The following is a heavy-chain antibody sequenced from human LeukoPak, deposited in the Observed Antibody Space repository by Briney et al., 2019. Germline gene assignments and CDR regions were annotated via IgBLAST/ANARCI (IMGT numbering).Heavy chain of an antibody. CDR1: GFTFSNFN. Sequence: GGSLRLSCAASGFTFSNFNMNRVRQAPGKGLEWVSYISGSSSVTYYADSVEGRFTISRDNAKNSLYLQMNSLRAEDTAVYYCARDPGTGSGWYYFDYWGQGTLVTVSS. CDR2: ISGSSSVT. V-gene: IGHV3-48*01. CDR3: ARDPGTGSGWYYFDY. D-gene: IGHD6-19*01. J-gene: IGHJ4*02.